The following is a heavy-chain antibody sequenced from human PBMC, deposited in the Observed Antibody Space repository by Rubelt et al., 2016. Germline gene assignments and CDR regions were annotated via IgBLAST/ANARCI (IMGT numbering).Heavy chain of an antibody. CDR3: ARSPGGERSGYRFDY. D-gene: IGHD3-3*01. Sequence: GKGLEWIGEINHSGSTNYNPSLKSRVTISVDTSKNQFSLKLSSVTAADTAGYYCARSPGGERSGYRFDYWGQGTLVTVSS. V-gene: IGHV4-34*01. CDR2: INHSGST. J-gene: IGHJ4*02.